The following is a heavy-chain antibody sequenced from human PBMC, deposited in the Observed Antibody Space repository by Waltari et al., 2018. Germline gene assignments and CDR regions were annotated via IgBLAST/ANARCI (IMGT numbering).Heavy chain of an antibody. D-gene: IGHD6-13*01. Sequence: EVQLVQSGAEVKKPGATVKISCKASGYTFTAYYMHWVQQAPGKGLEWMGRVDPEDGETIYAEKFQGRVTITADTSTDTAYMELSSLRSEDTAVYCCATSTSGGSSWYNWFDPWGQGTLVTVSS. CDR3: ATSTSGGSSWYNWFDP. CDR1: GYTFTAYY. J-gene: IGHJ5*02. V-gene: IGHV1-69-2*01. CDR2: VDPEDGET.